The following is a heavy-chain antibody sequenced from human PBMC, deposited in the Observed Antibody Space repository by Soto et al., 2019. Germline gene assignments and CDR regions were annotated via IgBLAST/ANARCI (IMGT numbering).Heavy chain of an antibody. V-gene: IGHV5-51*03. CDR3: ARRVHSNSRGGGLDV. J-gene: IGHJ6*02. Sequence: EVQLVQSGAEVKKPGESLMVSCKASGYDFNIYWIGWVRQLPGKGLEWMGVVYPDDSDTIYSPSFQGLVTISVDKSISTAYLQWSSLKASDTAMYSCARRVHSNSRGGGLDVWGQGTTVIVSS. D-gene: IGHD2-2*01. CDR2: VYPDDSDT. CDR1: GYDFNIYW.